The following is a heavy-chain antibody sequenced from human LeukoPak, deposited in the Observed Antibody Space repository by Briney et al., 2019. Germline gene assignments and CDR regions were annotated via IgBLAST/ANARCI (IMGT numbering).Heavy chain of an antibody. J-gene: IGHJ5*02. CDR2: IKGDESEI. CDR3: ARDVS. Sequence: PGGSLRLSCAASGLTFTNAWMGWVRQAPGKGLEWVAAIKGDESEIYYVDSAKGRFTISRDNTKNSLYLQMNNLRAEDTAVFYCARDVSWGQGTLVTASS. D-gene: IGHD5/OR15-5a*01. V-gene: IGHV3-7*01. CDR1: GLTFTNAW.